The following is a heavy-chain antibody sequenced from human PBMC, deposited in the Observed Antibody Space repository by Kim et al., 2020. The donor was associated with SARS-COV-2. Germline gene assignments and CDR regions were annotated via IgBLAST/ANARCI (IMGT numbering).Heavy chain of an antibody. D-gene: IGHD3-10*01. V-gene: IGHV4-61*01. Sequence: SETLSLTCTVSGGSVSSGSYYWSWIRQPPGKGLEWIGYIYYSGSTNYNPSLKSRVTISVDTSKNQFSLKLSSVTAADTAVYYCARGGLILGYDYWGQGTLVTVSS. CDR1: GGSVSSGSYY. J-gene: IGHJ4*02. CDR3: ARGGLILGYDY. CDR2: IYYSGST.